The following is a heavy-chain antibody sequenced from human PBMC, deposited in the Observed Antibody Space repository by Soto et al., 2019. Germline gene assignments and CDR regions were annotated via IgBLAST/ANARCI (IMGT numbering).Heavy chain of an antibody. Sequence: EVQLVESGGGLVQPGGSLRLSCAASGFTFSDHYMDWVRQAPGKGLGWVGRSRNRGNSYTTEYAAYVKGRFTISSDNSNKSLYLQMSSLKTADSAVYYCATGLLGTSGDYYYGMDVWGQGTTVTVSS. CDR2: SRNRGNSYTT. V-gene: IGHV3-72*01. CDR3: ATGLLGTSGDYYYGMDV. D-gene: IGHD1-7*01. J-gene: IGHJ6*02. CDR1: GFTFSDHY.